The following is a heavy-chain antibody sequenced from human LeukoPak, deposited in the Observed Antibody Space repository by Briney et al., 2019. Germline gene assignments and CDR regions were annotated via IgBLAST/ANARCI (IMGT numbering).Heavy chain of an antibody. D-gene: IGHD3-22*01. J-gene: IGHJ4*02. V-gene: IGHV3-64*01. CDR1: GFTFSSYA. Sequence: PGGSLRLSCAASGFTFSSYAMHWVRQAPGKGLEYVSAISSNGGSTYYANSVKGRFTISRDNSKNTLYLQMGSLRAEDMAVYYCARGGYYDSSGYDYWGQGTLVTVSS. CDR3: ARGGYYDSSGYDY. CDR2: ISSNGGST.